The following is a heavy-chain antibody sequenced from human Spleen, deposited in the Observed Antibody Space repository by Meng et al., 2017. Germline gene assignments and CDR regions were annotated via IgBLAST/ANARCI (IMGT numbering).Heavy chain of an antibody. Sequence: GESLKISCVASGFSFTDAWMSWVRQAPGKGLEWVANIIQDGSEKYYVDSVKGRFTISRDNAKKSLYLQMNSLRAEDMAVYYCAVGNWGLDYWGQGTPVTVSS. CDR1: GFSFTDAW. D-gene: IGHD3-16*01. CDR2: IIQDGSEK. J-gene: IGHJ4*02. CDR3: AVGNWGLDY. V-gene: IGHV3-7*01.